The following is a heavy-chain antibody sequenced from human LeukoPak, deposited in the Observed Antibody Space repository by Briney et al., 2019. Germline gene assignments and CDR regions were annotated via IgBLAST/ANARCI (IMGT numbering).Heavy chain of an antibody. J-gene: IGHJ5*02. CDR3: ARVSLMVRGVNNWFDP. D-gene: IGHD3-10*01. CDR1: GGSISSYY. CDR2: IYTSGST. V-gene: IGHV4-4*07. Sequence: SETLSLTCTVSGGSISSYYWSWIRQPAGKGLEWIGRIYTSGSTNYNPSLKSRVTMSVDTSKNQFSLKLSSVTAADTAVYYCARVSLMVRGVNNWFDPWGQGTLVTVSS.